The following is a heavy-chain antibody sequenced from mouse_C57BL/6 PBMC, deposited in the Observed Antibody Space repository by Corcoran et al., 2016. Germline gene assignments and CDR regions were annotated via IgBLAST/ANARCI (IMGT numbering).Heavy chain of an antibody. J-gene: IGHJ1*03. Sequence: QVQLQQTGAELARPGASVKLSCKASGYTFTGYGISWVKQRTGQGLEWIARIYPGCGNTYYNAKFKGKATLTAEKASITAYMPLSRLTSEDSAVYFCARSGPWYFDVWGTGTTVTVSS. V-gene: IGHV1-81*01. CDR2: IYPGCGNT. CDR1: GYTFTGYG. CDR3: ARSGPWYFDV.